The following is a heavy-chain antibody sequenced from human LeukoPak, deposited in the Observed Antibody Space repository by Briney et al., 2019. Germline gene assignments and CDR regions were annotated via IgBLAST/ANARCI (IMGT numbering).Heavy chain of an antibody. CDR3: ARVRDFWSGYYHDY. J-gene: IGHJ4*02. CDR2: INSDGSST. CDR1: GFTFSSYW. Sequence: PGGSLRLSCAASGFTFSSYWMHWVRQAPGKGLVWVSRINSDGSSTSYADSVKGRFTISRDNAKNTLYLQMNSLRAEGTAVYYCARVRDFWSGYYHDYWGQGTLVTVSS. V-gene: IGHV3-74*01. D-gene: IGHD3-3*01.